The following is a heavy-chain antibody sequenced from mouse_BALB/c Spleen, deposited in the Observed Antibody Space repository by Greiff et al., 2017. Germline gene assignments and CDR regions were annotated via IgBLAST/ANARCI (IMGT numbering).Heavy chain of an antibody. CDR1: GFSLTSYG. CDR3: AREGYYGSSSFAY. D-gene: IGHD1-1*01. V-gene: IGHV2-9*02. CDR2: IWAGGST. J-gene: IGHJ3*01. Sequence: VQLVESGPGLVAPSQSLSITCTVSGFSLTSYGVHWVRQPPGKGLEWLGVIWAGGSTNYNSALMSRLSISKDNSKSQVFLKMNSLQTDDTAMYYCAREGYYGSSSFAYWGQGTLVTVSA.